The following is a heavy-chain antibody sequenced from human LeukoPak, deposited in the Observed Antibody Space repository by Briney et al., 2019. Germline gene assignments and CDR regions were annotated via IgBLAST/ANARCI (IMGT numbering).Heavy chain of an antibody. D-gene: IGHD2-2*01. Sequence: PSETLSLTCTVSGGSISSYYWSWIRQPAGKGLEWIGRIYTSGSTNYNPSLKSRVTISVDTSKNQFSLKLSSVTAADTAVYYCARDRYCSSTSCYLYYYYYGMDVWGQGTTVTVSS. V-gene: IGHV4-4*07. J-gene: IGHJ6*02. CDR3: ARDRYCSSTSCYLYYYYYGMDV. CDR2: IYTSGST. CDR1: GGSISSYY.